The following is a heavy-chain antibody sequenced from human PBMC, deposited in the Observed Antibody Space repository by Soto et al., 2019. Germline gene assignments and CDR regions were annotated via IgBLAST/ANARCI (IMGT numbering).Heavy chain of an antibody. CDR3: ARELFFGVVFLFEY. Sequence: ASVKVSCKASGYTFTSYAMHWVRQAPGQRLEWMGWINAGNGNTKYSQKFQGRVTITRDTSASTAYMELSSLRSEDTAVYYCARELFFGVVFLFEYWGQGTLVTVSS. CDR2: INAGNGNT. J-gene: IGHJ4*02. CDR1: GYTFTSYA. D-gene: IGHD3-3*01. V-gene: IGHV1-3*01.